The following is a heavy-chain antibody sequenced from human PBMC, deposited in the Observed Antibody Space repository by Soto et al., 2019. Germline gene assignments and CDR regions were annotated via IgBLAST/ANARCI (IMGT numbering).Heavy chain of an antibody. J-gene: IGHJ5*02. CDR3: ARMASFGSLNWFDP. D-gene: IGHD3-10*01. CDR2: MNPGSGDT. Sequence: ASVKVSCKASGYTFTNNDVSWVRQATGQGLEWMGWMNPGSGDTGYAQKFQGRVTMTRDISTATAYMELSSLTSEDTAIYYCARMASFGSLNWFDPWGQGTLVTVSS. CDR1: GYTFTNND. V-gene: IGHV1-8*01.